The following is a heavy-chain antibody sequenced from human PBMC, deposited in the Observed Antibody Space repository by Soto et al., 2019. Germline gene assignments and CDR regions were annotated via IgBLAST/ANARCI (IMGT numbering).Heavy chain of an antibody. Sequence: QVQLQESGPGLVKPSETLSLTCTVSGGSISSYYWSWIRQPPGKGLEWIGYIYYSGSTNYNPSLKSRVTISVDTSKNQFSLKLSSVTAADTAVYYCARRYGSAVDIWGQGTMVTVSS. V-gene: IGHV4-59*01. CDR1: GGSISSYY. CDR3: ARRYGSAVDI. D-gene: IGHD3-10*01. CDR2: IYYSGST. J-gene: IGHJ3*02.